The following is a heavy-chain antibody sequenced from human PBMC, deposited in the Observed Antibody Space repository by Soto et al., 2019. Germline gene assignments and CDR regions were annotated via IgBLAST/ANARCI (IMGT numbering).Heavy chain of an antibody. CDR3: ARARYYSDRSGLIDY. D-gene: IGHD3-22*01. CDR2: IFDSGST. V-gene: IGHV4-31*03. J-gene: IGHJ4*02. Sequence: QVQLQESGPRLVKPSQTLSLTCSVSGYSIRSGGYYWSWLRLHPGKALEWIGDIFDSGSTFYNPSLKSRLSISLDTSKNQFSLMLSSVTAADTAVYYCARARYYSDRSGLIDYWGQGTLVTVSS. CDR1: GYSIRSGGYY.